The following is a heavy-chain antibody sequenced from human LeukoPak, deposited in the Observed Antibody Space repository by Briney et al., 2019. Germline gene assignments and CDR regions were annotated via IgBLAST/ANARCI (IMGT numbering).Heavy chain of an antibody. CDR2: IYYSGST. Sequence: SETLSLTCTASGGSISSYYWSWIRQPPGKGLEWIGYIYYSGSTNYNPSLKSRVTISVDTSKNQFSLKLSSVTAADTAVYYCARVEYSGSYSPWGQGTLVTVSS. D-gene: IGHD1-26*01. V-gene: IGHV4-59*01. CDR1: GGSISSYY. J-gene: IGHJ5*02. CDR3: ARVEYSGSYSP.